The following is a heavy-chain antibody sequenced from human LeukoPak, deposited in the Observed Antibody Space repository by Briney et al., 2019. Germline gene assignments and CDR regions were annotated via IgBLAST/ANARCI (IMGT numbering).Heavy chain of an antibody. V-gene: IGHV3-30*03. D-gene: IGHD6-13*01. J-gene: IGHJ6*03. CDR1: GFTFSSYG. CDR2: ISYDGSNK. Sequence: GGSLRLSCAASGFTFSSYGMHWVRQAPGKGLEWVAVISYDGSNKYYADSVKGRFTISRDNSKNTLYLQMNSLRAEDTAVYYCARGDLAAGYYYMDVWGKGTTVTVSS. CDR3: ARGDLAAGYYYMDV.